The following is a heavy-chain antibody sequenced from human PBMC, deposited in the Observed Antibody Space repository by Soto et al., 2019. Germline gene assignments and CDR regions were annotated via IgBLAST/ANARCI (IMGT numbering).Heavy chain of an antibody. V-gene: IGHV3-33*05. CDR3: VRDIESCFDI. J-gene: IGHJ3*02. CDR1: GLTFSSYG. D-gene: IGHD3-16*02. CDR2: IEYDGSNK. Sequence: QVQLVESGGGVVQPGRSLRLSCAASGLTFSSYGMHWVRQAPGKGLEWVAVIEYDGSNKYYADSVKGRFTISRDNSKNTLYLQMNSMRVEDTAVYYCVRDIESCFDIWGQGTMVTVSS.